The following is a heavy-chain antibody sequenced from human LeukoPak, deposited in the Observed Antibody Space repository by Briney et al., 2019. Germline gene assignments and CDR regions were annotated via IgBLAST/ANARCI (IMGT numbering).Heavy chain of an antibody. V-gene: IGHV1-2*02. CDR1: GYTFTGYY. CDR3: ARADTPYQLLPYYYYMDV. Sequence: GASVKVSCKASGYTFTGYYMHWVRQAPGQGLEWMGWINPNSGGTNYAQKFQGRVTMTRDTSISTAYMELSRLRSDDTAVYYCARADTPYQLLPYYYYMDVWGKGTTVTVSS. J-gene: IGHJ6*03. D-gene: IGHD2-2*01. CDR2: INPNSGGT.